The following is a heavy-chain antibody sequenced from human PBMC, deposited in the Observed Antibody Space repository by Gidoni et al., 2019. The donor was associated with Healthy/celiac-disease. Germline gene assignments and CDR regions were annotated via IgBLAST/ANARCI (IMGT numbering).Heavy chain of an antibody. Sequence: EVQLVESGGVLVKPGGSLRLSCEASGFSCIRYSINWVRQVTGKGLEWVSSISSSSSHIYYADSMKGRFTISRDNAKNSLYLQMNSLSSEDTAVYYCARDFCSSTSCYSYFDYWGQGTLVTVSS. CDR3: ARDFCSSTSCYSYFDY. CDR1: GFSCIRYS. J-gene: IGHJ4*02. D-gene: IGHD2-2*02. V-gene: IGHV3-21*01. CDR2: ISSSSSHI.